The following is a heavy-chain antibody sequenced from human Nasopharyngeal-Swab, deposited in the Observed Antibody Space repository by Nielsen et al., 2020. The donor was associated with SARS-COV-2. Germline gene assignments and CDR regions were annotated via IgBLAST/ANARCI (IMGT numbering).Heavy chain of an antibody. Sequence: RQAPGKGLEWIGYIYHSGSTYYNPSLRSRVTISVDRSKNQFSLKLSSVTAADTAVYYCASVLDLGILDYWGQGTLVTVSS. CDR3: ASVLDLGILDY. J-gene: IGHJ4*02. V-gene: IGHV4-30-2*01. D-gene: IGHD3/OR15-3a*01. CDR2: IYHSGST.